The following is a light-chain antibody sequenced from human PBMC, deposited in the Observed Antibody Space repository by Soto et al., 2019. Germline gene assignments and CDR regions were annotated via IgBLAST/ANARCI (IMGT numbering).Light chain of an antibody. V-gene: IGLV1-44*01. CDR3: SPYAGSSNV. Sequence: QSVLTQPPSASGTPGQRVTISCSGSNSNIGSNTVNWYQQFPGAAPKLLVYSSNLRPSGVPDRFSGSKSGNTASLTVSGLQAEDEADYYCSPYAGSSNVFGTGTKLTVL. J-gene: IGLJ1*01. CDR1: NSNIGSNT. CDR2: SSN.